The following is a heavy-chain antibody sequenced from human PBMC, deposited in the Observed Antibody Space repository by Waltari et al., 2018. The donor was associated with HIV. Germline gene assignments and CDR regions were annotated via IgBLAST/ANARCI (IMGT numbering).Heavy chain of an antibody. CDR2: IRYDGTNK. J-gene: IGHJ4*02. CDR3: AKAPHHYDSSGPVY. Sequence: KGLQWVAFIRYDGTNKYYADSVKCRFIISRDNSKTTLSLHMHSLRAEDTAVYYCAKAPHHYDSSGPVYWGQGTLVTVSS. V-gene: IGHV3-30*02. D-gene: IGHD3-22*01.